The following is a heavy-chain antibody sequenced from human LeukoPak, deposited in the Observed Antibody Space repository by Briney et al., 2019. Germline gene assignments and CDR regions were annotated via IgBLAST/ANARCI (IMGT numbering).Heavy chain of an antibody. Sequence: SETLSLTCTVSGGSISSSSYYWGWIRQPPGKGLEWIGSIYYSGSTYYNPSLKSRVTISVDTSKNQFSLKLSSVTAADTAVYYCARGTWDYMDVWGKGPTVTVSS. V-gene: IGHV4-39*07. CDR2: IYYSGST. J-gene: IGHJ6*03. CDR1: GGSISSSSYY. D-gene: IGHD1-26*01. CDR3: ARGTWDYMDV.